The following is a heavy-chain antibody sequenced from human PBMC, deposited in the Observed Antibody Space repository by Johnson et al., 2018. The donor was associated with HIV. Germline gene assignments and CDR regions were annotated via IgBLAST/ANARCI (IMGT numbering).Heavy chain of an antibody. CDR3: ARPVGSVGAGAFDI. V-gene: IGHV3-74*02. J-gene: IGHJ3*02. CDR1: GFTFSNYW. D-gene: IGHD4/OR15-4a*01. Sequence: VQLLESGGGLVQPGRSLRLSCAAYGFTFSNYWMHWVRQAPGKGLVWVSRINSDGNSTNYADSVKGRFPISRDNAKKTLYLQMNSLRVEDTAVNYCARPVGSVGAGAFDIWGQGTMVTVSS. CDR2: INSDGNST.